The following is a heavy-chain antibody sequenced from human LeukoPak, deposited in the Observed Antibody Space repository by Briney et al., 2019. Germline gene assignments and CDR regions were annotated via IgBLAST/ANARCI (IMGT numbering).Heavy chain of an antibody. V-gene: IGHV4-4*07. CDR1: GGSISSYY. J-gene: IGHJ3*02. CDR2: TYTSGST. D-gene: IGHD1-1*01. CDR3: ARWKDAFDM. Sequence: SETLSLTCTVSGGSISSYYWSWIRQPAGKGLEWIGRTYTSGSTNYNPSLKSRVTMSVDTSKNQFSLKLRSVIAAETVVYHCARWKDAFDMCGQGTMVTVSS.